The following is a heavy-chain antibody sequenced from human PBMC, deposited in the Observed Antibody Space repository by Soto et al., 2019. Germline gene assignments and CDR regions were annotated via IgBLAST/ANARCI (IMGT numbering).Heavy chain of an antibody. V-gene: IGHV4-59*01. CDR2: IYYSGST. D-gene: IGHD2-15*01. CDR1: GGSLSSYY. CDR3: ARDFGGDCSGGSCYYFDD. Sequence: QVQLQESGPGLVKPSETLSLTCTVPGGSLSSYYWSWIRQPPGKGLECIVYIYYSGSTNYNPSLKSRVTISVDTPKNQFSLKLSAVTAADTAVYYCARDFGGDCSGGSCYYFDDWGQGTLVTVSS. J-gene: IGHJ4*02.